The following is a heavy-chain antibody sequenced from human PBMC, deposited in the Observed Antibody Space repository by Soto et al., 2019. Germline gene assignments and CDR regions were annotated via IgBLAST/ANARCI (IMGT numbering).Heavy chain of an antibody. D-gene: IGHD3-22*01. CDR3: AKDSSVIVVVIDY. CDR2: ISYDGSNK. J-gene: IGHJ4*02. V-gene: IGHV3-30*18. CDR1: GFTFSSYG. Sequence: QVQLVESGGGVVQPGRSLRLSCAASGFTFSSYGMHWVRQAPGKGLEWVAVISYDGSNKYYADSVKGRFTISRDNSKNTLYLQMNSLRAEDTAVYYCAKDSSVIVVVIDYWGQGTLVTVSS.